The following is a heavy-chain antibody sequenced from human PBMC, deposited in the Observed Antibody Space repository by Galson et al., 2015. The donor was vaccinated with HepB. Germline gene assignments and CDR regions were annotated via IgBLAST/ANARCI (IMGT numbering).Heavy chain of an antibody. J-gene: IGHJ6*02. V-gene: IGHV7-4-1*02. CDR3: ARGDSSSWRYYYYYGMDV. Sequence: SVKVSCKASGYTFTSYAMNWVRQAPGQGLEWMGWINTNTGNPTYAQGFTGRFVFSLDASVSTAYLQISSLKAEDTAVYYCARGDSSSWRYYYYYGMDVWGQGTTVTVSS. CDR2: INTNTGNP. D-gene: IGHD6-13*01. CDR1: GYTFTSYA.